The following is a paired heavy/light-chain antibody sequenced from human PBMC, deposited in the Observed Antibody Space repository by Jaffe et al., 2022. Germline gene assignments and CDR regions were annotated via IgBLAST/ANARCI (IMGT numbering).Heavy chain of an antibody. V-gene: IGHV3-23*01. D-gene: IGHD6-19*01. CDR3: AKAGGAGHSSAWSNYFDP. CDR2: ISGSGGII. Sequence: EVQLLESGGGLVQPGGSLRLSCAASGFSLSNYAMSWVRQAPGKGLEWVSAISGSGGIIFYGDSVKGRFTISRDISNNTLYLQMNSLRADDTAVYYCAKAGGAGHSSAWSNYFDPWGQGTLVTVSS. J-gene: IGHJ5*02. CDR1: GFSLSNYA.
Light chain of an antibody. CDR1: QSVSSN. J-gene: IGKJ5*01. Sequence: EVVLTQSPATLSLSPGERATLSCRASQSVSSNFAWYQQKPGQAPRLLMYDPSNRATGIPARFSGSGSGTDFTLTISSLEPEDFAVYYCQQRGNWPITFGQGTRLEIK. CDR2: DPS. CDR3: QQRGNWPIT. V-gene: IGKV3-11*01.